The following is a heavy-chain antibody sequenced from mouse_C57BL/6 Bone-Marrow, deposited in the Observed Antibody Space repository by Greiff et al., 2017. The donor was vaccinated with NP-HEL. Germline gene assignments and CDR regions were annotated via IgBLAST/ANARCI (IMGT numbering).Heavy chain of an antibody. V-gene: IGHV1-18*01. J-gene: IGHJ4*01. CDR2: INPNNGGT. CDR3: AREGELGRFYAMDY. Sequence: VQLQQSGPELVKPGASVKIPCKASGYTFTDYNMDWVKQSHGKSLEWIGDINPNNGGTIYNQKFKGKATLTVDKSSSTADMELRSLTSEDTAVYYCAREGELGRFYAMDYWGQGTSVTVSS. CDR1: GYTFTDYN. D-gene: IGHD4-1*01.